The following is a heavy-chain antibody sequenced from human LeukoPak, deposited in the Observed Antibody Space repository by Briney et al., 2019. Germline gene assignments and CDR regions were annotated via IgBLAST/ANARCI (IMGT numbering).Heavy chain of an antibody. V-gene: IGHV3-33*01. CDR2: IWYDGSNK. J-gene: IGHJ6*03. Sequence: GGSLRLSCAASGFTLSSYGMHWVRQAPGKWLEWVAVIWYDGSNKYYADSVKGRFTISRDNSKNTLYLQMNSLRAEDTAVYYCARDRSVVVPAAKVSYYYYYYMDVWGKGTTVTVSS. D-gene: IGHD2-2*01. CDR3: ARDRSVVVPAAKVSYYYYYYMDV. CDR1: GFTLSSYG.